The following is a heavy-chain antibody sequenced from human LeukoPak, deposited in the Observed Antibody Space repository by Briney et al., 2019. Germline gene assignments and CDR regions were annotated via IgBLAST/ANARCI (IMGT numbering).Heavy chain of an antibody. D-gene: IGHD6-19*01. CDR2: IRYDGSNK. Sequence: GGSLRLSCAASGFTFSSYGLHWVRQAPGKGLEWVAFIRYDGSNKYYADSVKGRVTISRDNSKNTLYLQMNSLRAEDTAVYYCAKPAISSRGWYYDYWGQGTLVTVSS. J-gene: IGHJ4*02. CDR1: GFTFSSYG. CDR3: AKPAISSRGWYYDY. V-gene: IGHV3-30*02.